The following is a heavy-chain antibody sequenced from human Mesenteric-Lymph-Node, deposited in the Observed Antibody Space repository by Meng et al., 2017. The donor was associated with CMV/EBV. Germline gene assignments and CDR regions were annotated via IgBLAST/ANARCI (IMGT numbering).Heavy chain of an antibody. CDR2: IYSGGST. CDR3: ARDRGDAFDI. D-gene: IGHD3-10*01. Sequence: GESLKISCAASGFTVSSNYMIWVRQAPGKGLEWVSVIYSGGSTYYADSVKGRFTISRDNSKNTLYLQMNSLRAEDTAVYYCARDRGDAFDIWGQGTMVTVSS. J-gene: IGHJ3*02. CDR1: GFTVSSNY. V-gene: IGHV3-53*01.